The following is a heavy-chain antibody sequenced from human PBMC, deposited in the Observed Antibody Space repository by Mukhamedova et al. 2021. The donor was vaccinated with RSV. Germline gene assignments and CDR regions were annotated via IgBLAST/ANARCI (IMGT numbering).Heavy chain of an antibody. CDR3: ARTYCSSTSCFYFDT. V-gene: IGHV4/OR15-8*02. J-gene: IGHJ4*02. CDR2: IHHSGNS. D-gene: IGHD2-2*01. Sequence: IGEIHHSGNSNYNPSLKNRVTISIDKSKNQFSLGLSSVTAADTAVYYCARTYCSSTSCFYFDTWGQGTLVTVSS.